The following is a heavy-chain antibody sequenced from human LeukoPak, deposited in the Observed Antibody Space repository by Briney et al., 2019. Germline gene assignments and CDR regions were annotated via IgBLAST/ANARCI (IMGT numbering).Heavy chain of an antibody. CDR2: IYYSGST. V-gene: IGHV4-59*01. J-gene: IGHJ6*03. D-gene: IGHD2-15*01. CDR1: GGSISSYY. Sequence: SETLSLTCAVSGGSISSYYWSWIRQPPGKGLEWIGYIYYSGSTNYNPSLKRRVTISVDTSKNHFSLKLSSVTAADTAVYYCARGGGRGYYYYYYMDVWGKGTTVTVSS. CDR3: ARGGGRGYYYYYYMDV.